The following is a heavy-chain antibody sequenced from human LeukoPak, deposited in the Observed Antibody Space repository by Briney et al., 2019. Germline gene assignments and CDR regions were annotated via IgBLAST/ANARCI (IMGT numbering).Heavy chain of an antibody. J-gene: IGHJ3*02. V-gene: IGHV3-23*01. CDR1: GFTFSSYA. CDR3: AKDSGSTMIVVVMLPDAFDI. CDR2: TSGSGGST. Sequence: AGTLSLSCAASGFTFSSYAMSWVRQAPGKGLEWVSDTSGSGGSTYYADSVKVRFTISRDNSKNTLYLQMNSLRAEDTAVYYCAKDSGSTMIVVVMLPDAFDIWGQGTMVTVSS. D-gene: IGHD3-22*01.